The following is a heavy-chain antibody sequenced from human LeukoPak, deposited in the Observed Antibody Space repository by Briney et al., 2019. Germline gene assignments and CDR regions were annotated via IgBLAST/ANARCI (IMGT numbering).Heavy chain of an antibody. Sequence: GGSLRLSCAASGFTFSSYDMHWVRQAPGKGVEWVAVISYDGSNKYYADSVKGRFTISRDNSKNTLYLQMNSLRAEDTAVYYRAKDPCSSTSCSRFDYWGQGTLVTVSS. CDR3: AKDPCSSTSCSRFDY. D-gene: IGHD2-2*01. J-gene: IGHJ4*02. V-gene: IGHV3-30*18. CDR1: GFTFSSYD. CDR2: ISYDGSNK.